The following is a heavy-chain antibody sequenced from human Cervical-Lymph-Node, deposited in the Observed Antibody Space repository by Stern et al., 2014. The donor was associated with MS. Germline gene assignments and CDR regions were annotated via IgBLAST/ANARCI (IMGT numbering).Heavy chain of an antibody. CDR1: GFTFSTYA. J-gene: IGHJ6*02. Sequence: VQLVESGGGVVQPGTSLRLSCSASGFTFSTYAMHWVRQAPGKGLEWVAVISYDGSHKHCAEYVQGRFTISRNNSKNTVDLQMSSLRPEDTAVYYCARVLVGRTDFHYYYGLDVWGQGTTVTVSS. D-gene: IGHD1-26*01. CDR2: ISYDGSHK. V-gene: IGHV3-30-3*01. CDR3: ARVLVGRTDFHYYYGLDV.